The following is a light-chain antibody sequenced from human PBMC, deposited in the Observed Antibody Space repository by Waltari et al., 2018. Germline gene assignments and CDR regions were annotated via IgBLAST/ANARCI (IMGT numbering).Light chain of an antibody. J-gene: IGLJ2*01. CDR3: QVWDVSSMI. CDR2: QDT. CDR1: KLRNNY. V-gene: IGLV3-1*01. Sequence: SYELNQPPSVSVSPGQTASITCSGDKLRNNYVSWYHQRPGQSPVLLIYQDTKRPSGIPERISGSNSDDTATLTISGTQAIDEADYYCQVWDVSSMIFGGGTKLTVL.